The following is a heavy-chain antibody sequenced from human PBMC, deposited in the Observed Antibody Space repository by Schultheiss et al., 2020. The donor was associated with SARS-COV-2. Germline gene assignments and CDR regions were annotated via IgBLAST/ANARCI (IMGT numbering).Heavy chain of an antibody. J-gene: IGHJ6*02. CDR1: GGTFSSYA. Sequence: SVKVSCKASGGTFSSYAISWVRQAPGQGLEWMGGIIPIFGTANYAQKFQGRVTITANESTSTAYMELSSLRSEDTAVYYCARGSPDYGETGYYYSMDVWGQGTTVTVAS. CDR3: ARGSPDYGETGYYYSMDV. CDR2: IIPIFGTA. D-gene: IGHD4-17*01. V-gene: IGHV1-69*13.